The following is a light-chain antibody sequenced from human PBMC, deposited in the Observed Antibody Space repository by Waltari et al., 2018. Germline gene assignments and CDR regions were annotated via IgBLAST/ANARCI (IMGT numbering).Light chain of an antibody. CDR2: EDD. CDR1: GGSVVNNF. J-gene: IGLJ3*02. CDR3: QSHEPNFVM. Sequence: MLTQPQSVSESPGETITISCTGSGGSVVNNFVQWYQKRPDSATLTVIYEDDRRAFGVPDRFSASIDTSSNSASLIISGLKPEDEADYYCQSHEPNFVMFGGGTKLTVL. V-gene: IGLV6-57*02.